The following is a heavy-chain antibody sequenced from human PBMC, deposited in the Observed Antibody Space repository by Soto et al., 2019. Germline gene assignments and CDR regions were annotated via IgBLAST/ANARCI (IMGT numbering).Heavy chain of an antibody. D-gene: IGHD3-10*01. J-gene: IGHJ4*02. CDR2: ISYDGSNK. CDR1: GFTFSSYA. Sequence: GGSLRLSCAASGFTFSSYAMHWVRQAPGKGLEWVAVISYDGSNKYYADSVKGRFTISRDNSKNTLYLQMNSLRAEDTAVYYCARDLTDYYGSGSYFDYWGQGTLVTVSS. V-gene: IGHV3-30-3*01. CDR3: ARDLTDYYGSGSYFDY.